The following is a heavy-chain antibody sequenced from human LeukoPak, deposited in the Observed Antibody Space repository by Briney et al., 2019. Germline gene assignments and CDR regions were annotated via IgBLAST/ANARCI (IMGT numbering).Heavy chain of an antibody. D-gene: IGHD2-2*01. Sequence: SETLSLTCAVYGGSFSGYYWSWIRQPPGKGLEWIGEINHSGSTNYNPSLKSRVTISVDTSKNQFSLKLSSVTAADTAVYYCARLQYCSGTSCYWFDPWGQGALVTVSS. V-gene: IGHV4-34*01. CDR3: ARLQYCSGTSCYWFDP. CDR2: INHSGST. CDR1: GGSFSGYY. J-gene: IGHJ5*02.